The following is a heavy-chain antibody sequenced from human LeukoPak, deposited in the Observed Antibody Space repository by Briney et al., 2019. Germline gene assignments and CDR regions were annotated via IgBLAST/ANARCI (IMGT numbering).Heavy chain of an antibody. V-gene: IGHV3-23*01. Sequence: GGSLRLSCAASGFTFSSYAMSWVRQAPGNGLEWVSAISGSGGSTYYADSVKGRLTISRDNSKNTLYLQMNSLRAEDTAVYYCAKDHSRYYDFGSGYYAFDYWGQGTLVTVSS. CDR3: AKDHSRYYDFGSGYYAFDY. CDR2: ISGSGGST. D-gene: IGHD3-3*01. CDR1: GFTFSSYA. J-gene: IGHJ4*02.